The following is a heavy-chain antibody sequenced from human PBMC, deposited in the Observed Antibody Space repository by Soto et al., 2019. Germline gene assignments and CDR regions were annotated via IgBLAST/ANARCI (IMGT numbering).Heavy chain of an antibody. CDR1: GDSISSINNY. J-gene: IGHJ5*02. Sequence: SETLSLTCTVSGDSISSINNYWSWIRQPPGEGLEWIGFISYSGTTSYSPSLKSRVAIPLDTSKNQFSLSLNFVTAADTAVYYCARGRGYSYGLDPWGQGSLVTVSS. CDR3: ARGRGYSYGLDP. D-gene: IGHD5-18*01. CDR2: ISYSGTT. V-gene: IGHV4-30-4*01.